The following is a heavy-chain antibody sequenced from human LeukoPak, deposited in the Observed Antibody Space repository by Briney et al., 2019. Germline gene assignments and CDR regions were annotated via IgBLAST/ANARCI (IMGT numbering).Heavy chain of an antibody. J-gene: IGHJ4*02. Sequence: GGSLRLSCAASGFTFSSYAMHWVRQAPGEGLEWVAVISYDGSIKHYTDSVRGRFTISRDNSKNTLYLQMSSLRAEDTAVYYCAKAKTQAMVLPGNYWGQGTLVTVSS. V-gene: IGHV3-30-3*01. CDR3: AKAKTQAMVLPGNY. D-gene: IGHD5-18*01. CDR2: ISYDGSIK. CDR1: GFTFSSYA.